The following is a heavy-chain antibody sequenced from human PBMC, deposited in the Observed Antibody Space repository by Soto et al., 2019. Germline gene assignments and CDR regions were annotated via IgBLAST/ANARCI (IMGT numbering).Heavy chain of an antibody. J-gene: IGHJ4*02. Sequence: SETLSLTCTVSGGSISSYYWSWIRQPPGKGLEWIGYMHNSGSTKYNPSLKSRVTISADTSKNQFSLKLSSVTAADSAAYYCARAHYDFWSGYFATIDYWGQGTLVTVSS. D-gene: IGHD3-3*01. CDR3: ARAHYDFWSGYFATIDY. V-gene: IGHV4-59*08. CDR1: GGSISSYY. CDR2: MHNSGST.